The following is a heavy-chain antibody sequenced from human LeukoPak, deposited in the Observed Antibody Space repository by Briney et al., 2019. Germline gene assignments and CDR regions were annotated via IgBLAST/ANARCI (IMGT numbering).Heavy chain of an antibody. D-gene: IGHD5-12*01. J-gene: IGHJ6*02. V-gene: IGHV4-31*03. CDR2: IYYSGST. CDR3: ARQTWPTYYYGMDV. CDR1: GSSISSGGYY. Sequence: SETLSLTCTVSGSSISSGGYYWSWIRQHPGKGLEWIGYIYYSGSTYYNPSLKSRVTISVDTSKNQFSLKLSSVTAADTAVYYCARQTWPTYYYGMDVWGQGTTVTVSS.